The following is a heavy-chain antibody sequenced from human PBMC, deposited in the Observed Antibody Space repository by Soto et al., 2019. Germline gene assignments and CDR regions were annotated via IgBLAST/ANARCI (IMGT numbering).Heavy chain of an antibody. CDR1: GFTVSSNF. V-gene: IGHV3-66*01. J-gene: IGHJ4*02. CDR3: ACRRSPYGAYGY. CDR2: IYSDGST. D-gene: IGHD4-17*01. Sequence: EVQLVVSGGGLVQPGGSLRLSCAASGFTVSSNFMSWVRQAPGKGLEWVSIIYSDGSTYYADSVKGRFTISRDNSKNTLYLQMNSLSAEDTALSYCACRRSPYGAYGYWGQGTLVTVSS.